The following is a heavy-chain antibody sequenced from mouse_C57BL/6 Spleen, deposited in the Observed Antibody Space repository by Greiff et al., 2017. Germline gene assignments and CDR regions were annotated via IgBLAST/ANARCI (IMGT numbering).Heavy chain of an antibody. CDR1: GYSFTDYN. Sequence: EVQLQQSGPELVKPGVSVKISCKASGYSFTDYNMNWVKQSNGKSLEWIGVINPNYGTTGYNQKFKGKATLTVDQSSSTAYMQLNSLTSEDSAVYYCAREATVVADYFDYWGQGTTLTVSS. J-gene: IGHJ2*01. CDR3: AREATVVADYFDY. D-gene: IGHD1-1*01. V-gene: IGHV1-39*01. CDR2: INPNYGTT.